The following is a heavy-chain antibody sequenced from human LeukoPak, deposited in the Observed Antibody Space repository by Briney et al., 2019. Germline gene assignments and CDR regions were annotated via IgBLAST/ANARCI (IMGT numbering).Heavy chain of an antibody. CDR1: GYTITNYC. V-gene: IGHV1-18*04. J-gene: IGHJ1*01. CDR2: INPYTANT. CDR3: ARVPSGGSEYFHH. D-gene: IGHD3-16*01. Sequence: ASLKVSCKTPGYTITNYCIRWALQAPGQGLQLMGWINPYTANTNSAQEVRDRVTLTTDTSTSTAYMEVRSLRSDDTAVYYCARVPSGGSEYFHHWGQGTLVTVSS.